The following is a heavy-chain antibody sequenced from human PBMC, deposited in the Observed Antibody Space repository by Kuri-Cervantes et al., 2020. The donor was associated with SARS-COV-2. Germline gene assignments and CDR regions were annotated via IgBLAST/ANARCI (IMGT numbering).Heavy chain of an antibody. Sequence: GESLKISCAASGFTFSNAWMSWVRQAPGKGLEWVAFIRYDGSNKYYADSVKGRFTISRDNSKNTLYLQMNSLRAEDTAVYYCAKDVNIVVVPAATFHYYYMDVWGKGTTVTVSS. CDR2: IRYDGSNK. V-gene: IGHV3-30*02. CDR1: GFTFSNAW. J-gene: IGHJ6*03. D-gene: IGHD2-2*01. CDR3: AKDVNIVVVPAATFHYYYMDV.